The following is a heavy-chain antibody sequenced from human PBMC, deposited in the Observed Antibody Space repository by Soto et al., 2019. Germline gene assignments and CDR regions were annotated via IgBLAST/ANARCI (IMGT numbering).Heavy chain of an antibody. V-gene: IGHV1-18*01. D-gene: IGHD4-17*01. J-gene: IGHJ4*02. CDR3: ARPSGSYGDYAWSLKY. Sequence: QIQLVQSGAEVKKPGASVKVSCKASGYPFTGYSVGWVRQGPGQGPEWMGWISAYSGDTYYAQRFQDRLTMTTDASTSTAYMDLRSLRSDDTAVYYCARPSGSYGDYAWSLKYWGQGTLVTVSS. CDR2: ISAYSGDT. CDR1: GYPFTGYS.